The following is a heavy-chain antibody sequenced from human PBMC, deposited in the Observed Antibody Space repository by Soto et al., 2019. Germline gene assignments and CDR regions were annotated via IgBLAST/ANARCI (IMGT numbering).Heavy chain of an antibody. J-gene: IGHJ6*02. D-gene: IGHD6-6*01. CDR3: ARSMAARYYGMDV. V-gene: IGHV4-59*01. CDR2: IYYIGST. CDR1: GGSISSYY. Sequence: SETLSLTCTVSGGSISSYYWSWIRQPPGKGLEWIGYIYYIGSTNYNPSLKSRVTISVDTSKNQFSLKLSSVTAADTAVYYCARSMAARYYGMDVWGQGTTVTVSS.